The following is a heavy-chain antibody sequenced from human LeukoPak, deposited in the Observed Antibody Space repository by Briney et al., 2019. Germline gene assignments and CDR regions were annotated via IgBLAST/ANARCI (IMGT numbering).Heavy chain of an antibody. CDR2: IASKTDGGAT. CDR3: TTGIRGD. CDR1: GLTVTNAW. D-gene: IGHD3-10*01. Sequence: GGSLRLSCSASGLTVTNAWMNWVRQTPGEGPDWVGRIASKTDGGATDYAAPVKGRFTISRDDSKNTLNLQMNSLKTEDTAVYYCTTGIRGDWGQGTLVTVSS. V-gene: IGHV3-15*07. J-gene: IGHJ4*02.